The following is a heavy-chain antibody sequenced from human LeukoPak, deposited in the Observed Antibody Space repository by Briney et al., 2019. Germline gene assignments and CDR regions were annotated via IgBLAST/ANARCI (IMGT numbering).Heavy chain of an antibody. Sequence: GASVKVSCKASGYTFTSYDINWVRQATGQGLEWMGWMNPNSGNTGYAQKFQGRVTMTRNTAISTDYMELSRLRSEDTAVYYCARVPAASSGMDVWGQGTTVTVSS. CDR2: MNPNSGNT. V-gene: IGHV1-8*01. J-gene: IGHJ6*02. CDR1: GYTFTSYD. CDR3: ARVPAASSGMDV. D-gene: IGHD2-2*01.